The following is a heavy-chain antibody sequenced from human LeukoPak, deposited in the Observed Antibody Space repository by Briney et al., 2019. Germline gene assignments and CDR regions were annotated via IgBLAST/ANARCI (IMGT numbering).Heavy chain of an antibody. V-gene: IGHV1-18*01. CDR3: ARGSFPSDDILTGPFDN. D-gene: IGHD3-9*01. Sequence: ASVKVSCEASGGTFSSYAISWVRQAPGQGLEWMGWISSYNGNTNYAQKLQGRATMTTDTSTSTAYMELRSLRSDDTAVYYCARGSFPSDDILTGPFDNWGQGTLVTVSS. J-gene: IGHJ4*02. CDR1: GGTFSSYA. CDR2: ISSYNGNT.